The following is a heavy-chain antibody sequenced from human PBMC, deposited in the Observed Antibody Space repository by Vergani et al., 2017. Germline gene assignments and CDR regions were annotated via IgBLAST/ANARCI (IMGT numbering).Heavy chain of an antibody. J-gene: IGHJ5*02. CDR1: GGSISSSSYY. V-gene: IGHV4-39*01. CDR2: IYYSGST. D-gene: IGHD3-22*01. Sequence: QLQLQESGPGLVKPSETLSLTCTVSGGSISSSSYYWGWIRQPPGKGLEWIGSIYYSGSTYYNPSLKSRVTIFVDTSKNQFSLKLSSVTAADTAVAYCARHEVNYYDRSGYYWTDWFDPWGQGTLVTVSS. CDR3: ARHEVNYYDRSGYYWTDWFDP.